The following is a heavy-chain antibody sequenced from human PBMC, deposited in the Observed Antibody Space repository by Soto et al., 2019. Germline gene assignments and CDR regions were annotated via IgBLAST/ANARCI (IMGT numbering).Heavy chain of an antibody. CDR2: IWYDGSNK. D-gene: IGHD5-12*01. V-gene: IGHV3-33*01. CDR1: GFTFSSYG. J-gene: IGHJ6*02. CDR3: ARARDGYNHMYYYYGMDV. Sequence: PGESLKISCAASGFTFSSYGMHWVRQAPGKGLEWVAVIWYDGSNKYYADSVKGRFTISRDNSKNTLYLQMNSLRAEDTAVYYCARARDGYNHMYYYYGMDVWGQGTTVTVSS.